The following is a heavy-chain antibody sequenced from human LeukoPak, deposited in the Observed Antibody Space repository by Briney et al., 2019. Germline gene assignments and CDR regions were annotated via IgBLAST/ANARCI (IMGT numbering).Heavy chain of an antibody. J-gene: IGHJ4*02. CDR2: ITSSGSTI. V-gene: IGHV3-48*03. Sequence: GGSLRLSCAASGFTFSTYEMNWVRQPPGRGLEWVSYITSSGSTIYYADSVKGRFTISRDNAKNSLYLQMSSLRAEDTAVYYCASGGTPFDYWGQGTLVTVSS. D-gene: IGHD1-1*01. CDR1: GFTFSTYE. CDR3: ASGGTPFDY.